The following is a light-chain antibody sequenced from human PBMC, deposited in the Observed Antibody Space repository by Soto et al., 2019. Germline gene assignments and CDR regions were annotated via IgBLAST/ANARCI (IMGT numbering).Light chain of an antibody. Sequence: EIVLTQSPATLSLSPGDRATLSCRASQSVSNYLAWYQQKPGQAPRLLIYDASKRAIGIPARFSGSESGTDFTLTISSLEPEDFAVYYCQQRSNWPPLTFVGGTKVEIK. V-gene: IGKV3-11*01. CDR3: QQRSNWPPLT. CDR2: DAS. CDR1: QSVSNY. J-gene: IGKJ4*01.